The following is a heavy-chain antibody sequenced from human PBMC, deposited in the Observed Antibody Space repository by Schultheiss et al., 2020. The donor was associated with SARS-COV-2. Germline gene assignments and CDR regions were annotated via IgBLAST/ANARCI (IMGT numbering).Heavy chain of an antibody. V-gene: IGHV4-59*08. CDR3: ARYNDEDAFDI. CDR2: IHFSGTT. Sequence: SETLSLTCTVSGDSVKSYYWSWIRQPPGKGLEWIAYIHFSGTTNYNPSLKSRVTISLDTSKNQFSLKLSTVTTADTAVYYCARYNDEDAFDIWGQGTKVTVAS. D-gene: IGHD5-24*01. J-gene: IGHJ3*02. CDR1: GDSVKSYY.